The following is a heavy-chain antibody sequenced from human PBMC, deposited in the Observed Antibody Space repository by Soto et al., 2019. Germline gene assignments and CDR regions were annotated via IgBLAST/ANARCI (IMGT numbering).Heavy chain of an antibody. J-gene: IGHJ4*02. CDR1: GFTFSSNA. CDR2: ISGSGGST. CDR3: AKFERRGSSWETVWIDY. V-gene: IGHV3-23*01. D-gene: IGHD6-13*01. Sequence: GGSLRLSCAASGFTFSSNAMSWVRQAPGKGLEWVSAISGSGGSTYYADSVKGRFTISRDNSKNTLYLQMNSLRAEDTAVYYCAKFERRGSSWETVWIDYWGQGTLVTVSS.